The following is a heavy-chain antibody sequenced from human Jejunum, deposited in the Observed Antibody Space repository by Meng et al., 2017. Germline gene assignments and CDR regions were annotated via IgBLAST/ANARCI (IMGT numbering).Heavy chain of an antibody. D-gene: IGHD3-10*01. Sequence: GESLKISCAASGFTFSRYWMTWVRQAPGKGLEWVANIKQDGSEKYYVASVKGRFTISRDNVQNSLYLQMDSLRAEDTAVYYCVGDSLVDGSGDYMAKGDYWGRGTLVTVSS. J-gene: IGHJ4*02. CDR2: IKQDGSEK. CDR3: VGDSLVDGSGDYMAKGDY. V-gene: IGHV3-7*01. CDR1: GFTFSRYW.